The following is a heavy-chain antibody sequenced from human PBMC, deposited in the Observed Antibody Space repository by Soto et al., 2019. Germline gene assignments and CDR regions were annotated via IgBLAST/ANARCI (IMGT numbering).Heavy chain of an antibody. CDR1: GGTFSSYT. CDR3: ARDPDDYCDYDGWFDP. V-gene: IGHV1-69*08. Sequence: QVQLVQSGAEVKKPGSSVKVSCKASGGTFSSYTISWVRQAPGQGLEWMGRIIPILGIANYAQKFQGRVTITADKSTSTAYMELSSLRSEDTAVYYCARDPDDYCDYDGWFDPWGQGTLVTVSS. CDR2: IIPILGIA. D-gene: IGHD4-17*01. J-gene: IGHJ5*02.